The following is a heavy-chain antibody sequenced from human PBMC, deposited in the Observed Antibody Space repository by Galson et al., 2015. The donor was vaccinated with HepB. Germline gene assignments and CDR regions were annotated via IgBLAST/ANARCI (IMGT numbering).Heavy chain of an antibody. CDR1: GFTFDDYA. V-gene: IGHV3-43D*03. CDR3: ARLRRAFDI. CDR2: ISWDGGST. Sequence: SLRLSCAASGFTFDDYAMHWVRQAPGKGLEWVSLISWDGGSTYYADSVKGRFTISRDNSKNSLYLQMNSLRAEDTSLYYCARLRRAFDIWGQGTMVTVSS. J-gene: IGHJ3*02.